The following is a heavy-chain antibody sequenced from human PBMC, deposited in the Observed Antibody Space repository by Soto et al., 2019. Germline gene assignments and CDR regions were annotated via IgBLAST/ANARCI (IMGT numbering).Heavy chain of an antibody. CDR2: IYHSGST. Sequence: PSETLSLTCAASGGSISSSNWWSWVRQPPGKGLEWIGEIYHSGSTNYNPSLKSRVTISVDKSKNQFSLKLSSVTAADTAVYYCARVGGWYNAFDIWGQGTMVTVSS. V-gene: IGHV4-4*02. CDR1: GGSISSSNW. D-gene: IGHD6-19*01. J-gene: IGHJ3*02. CDR3: ARVGGWYNAFDI.